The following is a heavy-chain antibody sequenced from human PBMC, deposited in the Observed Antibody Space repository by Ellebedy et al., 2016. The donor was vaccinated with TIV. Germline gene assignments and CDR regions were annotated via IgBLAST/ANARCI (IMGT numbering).Heavy chain of an antibody. CDR2: ISAYNGNT. CDR3: ARDRDSSSWYFGGYYYYGMDV. Sequence: AASVKVSCKAAGYTFSNYGITWVRQAPGQGHEWMGWISAYNGNTNYAQKLQGRVTMTTDTSTSTAYMELRSLKFDDTAVYYCARDRDSSSWYFGGYYYYGMDVWGQGTTVTVSS. V-gene: IGHV1-18*01. J-gene: IGHJ6*02. D-gene: IGHD6-13*01. CDR1: GYTFSNYG.